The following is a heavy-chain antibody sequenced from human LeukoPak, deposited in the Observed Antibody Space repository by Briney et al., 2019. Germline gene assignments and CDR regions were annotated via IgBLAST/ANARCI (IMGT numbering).Heavy chain of an antibody. V-gene: IGHV1-18*01. Sequence: ASVKVSCKASGYTFTSYGISWVRQAPGQGLGWMGWISAYNGNTNYAQKLQGRVTMTTDTSTSTAYMELRSLRSDDSAVYYCARGGYSYGFGISHFDYWGQGTLVTVSS. D-gene: IGHD5-18*01. CDR3: ARGGYSYGFGISHFDY. J-gene: IGHJ4*02. CDR2: ISAYNGNT. CDR1: GYTFTSYG.